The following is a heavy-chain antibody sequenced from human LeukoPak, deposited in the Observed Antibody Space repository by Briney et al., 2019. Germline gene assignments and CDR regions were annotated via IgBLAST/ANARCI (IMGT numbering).Heavy chain of an antibody. CDR1: GFTLSSDS. D-gene: IGHD2-15*01. CDR3: ARCRGGSTYHSDDY. J-gene: IGHJ4*02. V-gene: IGHV3-21*01. CDR2: ISSSSRYI. Sequence: GRSLRPSCAASGFTLSSDSINWVRPAPGKGLEWVSSISSSSRYIYYADSVKGRFTISRDNDKNSLYLQMNSLRAEDTAVYYCARCRGGSTYHSDDYWGQGTLVSVFS.